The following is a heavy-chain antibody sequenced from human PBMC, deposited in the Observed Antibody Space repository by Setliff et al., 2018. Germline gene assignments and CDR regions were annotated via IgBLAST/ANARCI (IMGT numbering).Heavy chain of an antibody. CDR3: ARTGTYRYFDY. V-gene: IGHV4-39*01. Sequence: PSETLSLTCTVSGGSITSGSFFWGWIRQSPGRGLEWIGSALDDGRASYNESFEGRVTISVDTSKNQFSLKLSSVTAADTAVYYCARTGTYRYFDYWGQGTLVTVS. CDR2: ALDDGRA. CDR1: GGSITSGSFF. J-gene: IGHJ4*02. D-gene: IGHD1-1*01.